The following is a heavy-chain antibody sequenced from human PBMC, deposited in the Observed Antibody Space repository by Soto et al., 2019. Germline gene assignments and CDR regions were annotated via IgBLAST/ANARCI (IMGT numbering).Heavy chain of an antibody. CDR2: ISSSSSYI. J-gene: IGHJ4*02. CDR3: ARKGSGYDYEVYFDY. D-gene: IGHD5-12*01. V-gene: IGHV3-21*01. CDR1: GFTFSSYS. Sequence: EVQLVESGGGLVKPGGSLRLSCAASGFTFSSYSMNWVRQAPGKGLEWVSSISSSSSYIYYADSVKGRFTISRDNAKNSLYLQMNSLRAEDTAVYYCARKGSGYDYEVYFDYWGQGTLVTVSS.